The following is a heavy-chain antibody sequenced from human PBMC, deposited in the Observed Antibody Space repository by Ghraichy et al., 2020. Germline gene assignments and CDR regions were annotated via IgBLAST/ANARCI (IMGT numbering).Heavy chain of an antibody. D-gene: IGHD3-16*01. CDR3: ARSYWGNEAFDI. V-gene: IGHV4-4*07. Sequence: ESLNISCTVSGGSISSYYWSWIRQPAGKGLEWIGRIYTSGSTNYNPSLKSRVTMSVDTSKNQFSLKLSSVTAADTAVYYCARSYWGNEAFDIWGQGTMVTVSS. CDR2: IYTSGST. J-gene: IGHJ3*02. CDR1: GGSISSYY.